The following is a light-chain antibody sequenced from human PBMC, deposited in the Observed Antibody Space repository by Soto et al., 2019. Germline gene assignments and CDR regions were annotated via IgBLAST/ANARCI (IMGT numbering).Light chain of an antibody. Sequence: DIQMTQSPSSLSASVGDRVTITCRASQDIDTYLAWYQQRPGKVPKLLIYGATTLQPGVPSRFSGSGSGTDFTLTISSLQPEDVATYYCQNCKSAVFTFGPGTKVDTK. V-gene: IGKV1-27*01. CDR1: QDIDTY. CDR3: QNCKSAVFT. CDR2: GAT. J-gene: IGKJ3*01.